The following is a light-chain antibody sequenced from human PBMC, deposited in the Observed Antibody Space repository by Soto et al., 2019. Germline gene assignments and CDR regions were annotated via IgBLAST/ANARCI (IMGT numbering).Light chain of an antibody. CDR2: DAS. CDR1: QSVSSY. CDR3: QQSSNWPPLN. V-gene: IGKV3-11*01. Sequence: EIVLTHSPATLSLSPLGIANLSCGPSQSVSSYLAWYQQKPGQAPRLLIYDASNRATGIPARFSGSGSGTDFTLTISSLEPEDFAVYYCQQSSNWPPLNFGGGTKVDIK. J-gene: IGKJ4*01.